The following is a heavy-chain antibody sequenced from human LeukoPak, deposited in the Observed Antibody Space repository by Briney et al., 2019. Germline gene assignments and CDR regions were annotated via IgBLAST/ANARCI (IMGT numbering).Heavy chain of an antibody. D-gene: IGHD3/OR15-3a*01. CDR3: ATNKDWAEAD. CDR1: DGSIRTYY. V-gene: IGHV4-59*03. Sequence: PSETLSLTCSVSDGSIRTYYWSWIRQSPGQGLEWIGNIYYRGDINYNPSLKSRVVISIDTSKNQFSLKVTSLTAADTAVYYCATNKDWAEADWGQGTLVIVSS. CDR2: IYYRGDI. J-gene: IGHJ4*02.